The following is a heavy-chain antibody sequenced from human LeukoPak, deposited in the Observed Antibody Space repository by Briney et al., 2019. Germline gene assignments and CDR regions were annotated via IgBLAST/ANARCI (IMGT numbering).Heavy chain of an antibody. D-gene: IGHD1-26*01. V-gene: IGHV4-61*02. CDR2: IYTSGST. J-gene: IGHJ4*02. CDR3: ASVISGREYAFDY. CDR1: GGSISSGSYY. Sequence: PSQTLSLTCTVSGGSISSGSYYWSWIRQPAGKGLEWIGRIYTSGSTNYNPSLKSRVTISVDTSKNQFSLKLSSVAAADTAVYYCASVISGREYAFDYWGQGTLVTVSS.